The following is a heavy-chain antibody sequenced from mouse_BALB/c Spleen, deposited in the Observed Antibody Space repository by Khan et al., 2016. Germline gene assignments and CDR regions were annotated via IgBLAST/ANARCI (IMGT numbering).Heavy chain of an antibody. CDR3: KRSLAWFAY. V-gene: IGHV1S53*02. CDR2: ISPGNGAI. D-gene: IGHD6-2*01. Sequence: QVQLQQSDAELVKPGASVKISCKASGYTFTDSAIHWVQQNPEQGLEWIGYISPGNGAIKYNEKFKGKATLTAAKSSSTAYMQLNILTSEYSAVYFCKRSLAWFAYWGQGTLVSVSA. CDR1: GYTFTDSA. J-gene: IGHJ3*01.